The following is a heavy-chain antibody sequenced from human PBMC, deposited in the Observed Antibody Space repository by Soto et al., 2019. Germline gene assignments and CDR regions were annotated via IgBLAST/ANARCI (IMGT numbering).Heavy chain of an antibody. CDR1: GYTFTGYY. J-gene: IGHJ6*02. CDR3: ARANSGYDYDDYYYGMDV. V-gene: IGHV1-2*04. CDR2: INPNSGGT. D-gene: IGHD5-12*01. Sequence: ASVKVSCKASGYTFTGYYMHWVRQAPGQGLEWMGWINPNSGGTNYAQKFQGWVTMTRDTSISTAYMELSRLRSDDTAAYYCARANSGYDYDDYYYGMDVWGQGTTVTVSS.